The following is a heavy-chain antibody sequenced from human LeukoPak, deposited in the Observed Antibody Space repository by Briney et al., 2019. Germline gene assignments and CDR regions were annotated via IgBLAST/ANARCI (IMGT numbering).Heavy chain of an antibody. V-gene: IGHV4-31*03. CDR1: GGSISSGGYY. CDR3: ARGLIAAAGTSGAFDI. J-gene: IGHJ3*02. D-gene: IGHD6-13*01. CDR2: IYYSGST. Sequence: SETLSLTCTVSGGSISSGGYYWSWIRQHPGKGLEWIGYIYYSGSTYYNPSLKSRVTISVDTSKNQFSLKLSSVTAADTAVYYCARGLIAAAGTSGAFDIWGQGTMVTVSS.